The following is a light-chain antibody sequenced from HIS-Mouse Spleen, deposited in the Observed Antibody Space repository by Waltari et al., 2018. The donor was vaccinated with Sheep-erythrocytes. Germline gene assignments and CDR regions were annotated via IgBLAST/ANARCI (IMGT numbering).Light chain of an antibody. CDR1: QDISNY. V-gene: IGKV1-33*01. CDR3: QQYDNLPRPPIFT. Sequence: DIQMTQSPSSLSASVGDRVTITCQASQDISNYLNWYQQKPGKAPKLLIYDASNLETGVPSRVSGSGSGTDVTFTISSLQPEDIATYYCQQYDNLPRPPIFTFGPGTKVDIK. CDR2: DAS. J-gene: IGKJ3*01.